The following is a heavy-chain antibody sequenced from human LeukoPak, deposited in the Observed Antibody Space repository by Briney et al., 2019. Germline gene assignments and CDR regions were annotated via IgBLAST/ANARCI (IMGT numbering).Heavy chain of an antibody. Sequence: SETLSLTCTVSGGSISSSSYYWGWIRQPPGKGLEWIGYIYYSGSTNYNPSLKSRVTISVDTSKNQFSLKLSSVTAADTAVYYCARAPSYPAMVLGAFDIWGQGTMVTVSS. CDR1: GGSISSSSYY. D-gene: IGHD5-18*01. V-gene: IGHV4-61*05. J-gene: IGHJ3*02. CDR3: ARAPSYPAMVLGAFDI. CDR2: IYYSGST.